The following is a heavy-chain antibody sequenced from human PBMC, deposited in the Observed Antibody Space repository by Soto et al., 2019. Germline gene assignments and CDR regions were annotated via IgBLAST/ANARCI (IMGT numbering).Heavy chain of an antibody. Sequence: QVHLQESGPGLMKPSETLSLICTVSGGSIKRDFWSWIRQPPGKGLEWIGSIYYSGSANYSPSLKSRVTMSVDTSKNQFSLKVRSITAADTAVYYCARLYPGYISNNWFDPWGQGTLVTVSA. CDR1: GGSIKRDF. CDR3: ARLYPGYISNNWFDP. V-gene: IGHV4-59*01. D-gene: IGHD5-18*01. CDR2: IYYSGSA. J-gene: IGHJ5*02.